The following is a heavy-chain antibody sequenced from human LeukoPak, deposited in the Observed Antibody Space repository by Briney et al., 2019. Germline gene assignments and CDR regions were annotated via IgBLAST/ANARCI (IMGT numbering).Heavy chain of an antibody. CDR3: ARDQADTAMVPPYFDY. V-gene: IGHV3-21*01. CDR2: ISSSSSYI. J-gene: IGHJ4*02. Sequence: GGSLRLSCAASGFTFSSYSVNWVRQAPGKGLEWVSSISSSSSYIYYADSVKGRFTISRDNAKNSLYLQMNSLRAEDTAVYYCARDQADTAMVPPYFDYWGQGTLVTVSS. CDR1: GFTFSSYS. D-gene: IGHD5-18*01.